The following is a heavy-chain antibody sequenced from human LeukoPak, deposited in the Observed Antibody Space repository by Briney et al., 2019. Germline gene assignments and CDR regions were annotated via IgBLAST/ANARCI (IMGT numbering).Heavy chain of an antibody. Sequence: SETLSLICNVSGDSVSSGYWSWIRQSPGKGLEWIGFIQDSGIMDYNPSLKSRLYMSVDISKNQFSLNLRSVTAADTAVYYCAGRGHRYSRDWGQGILVTISS. D-gene: IGHD2-15*01. CDR1: GDSVSSGY. V-gene: IGHV4-4*09. CDR3: AGRGHRYSRD. J-gene: IGHJ1*01. CDR2: IQDSGIM.